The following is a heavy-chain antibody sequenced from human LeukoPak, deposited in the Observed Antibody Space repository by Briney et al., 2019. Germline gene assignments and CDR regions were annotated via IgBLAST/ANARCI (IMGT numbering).Heavy chain of an antibody. J-gene: IGHJ4*02. V-gene: IGHV4-30-2*01. CDR3: AREGSGWYVDY. CDR2: IYHSGST. CDR1: GGSISSGGYY. Sequence: SETLSLTCTVSGGSISSGGYYWSWIRQPPGKGLEWIGYIYHSGSTYYNPCLKSRVTISVDRSKNQFSLKLSSVTAADTAVYYCAREGSGWYVDYWGQGTLVTVSS. D-gene: IGHD6-19*01.